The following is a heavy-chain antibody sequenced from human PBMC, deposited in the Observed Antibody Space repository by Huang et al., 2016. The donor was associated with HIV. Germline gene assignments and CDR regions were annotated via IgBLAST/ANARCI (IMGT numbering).Heavy chain of an antibody. CDR1: GYTLSELS. J-gene: IGHJ4*02. Sequence: QVQLTQSGAEVKKPGASVKVSCKVSGYTLSELSMNWVRQAPGKGLEWMGGLDPEDEETIYAQKFQGRLTMTEDTSADTSYMELASVRSEDTAVYYCATGKYGSSFNYWGQGTLVTVSS. V-gene: IGHV1-24*01. D-gene: IGHD2-2*01. CDR2: LDPEDEET. CDR3: ATGKYGSSFNY.